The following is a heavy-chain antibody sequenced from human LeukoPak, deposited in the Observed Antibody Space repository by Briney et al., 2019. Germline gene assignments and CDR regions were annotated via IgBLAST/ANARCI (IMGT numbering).Heavy chain of an antibody. CDR3: ARAIGAIAAAENWFDP. Sequence: SETLSLTCTVSGVSISSYYWSWIRQPPGKGLEWIGYIYYSGSTNYNPSLKSRVTISVDTSKNQFSLKLSSVTAADTAVYYCARAIGAIAAAENWFDPWGQGTLVTVSS. J-gene: IGHJ5*02. CDR2: IYYSGST. CDR1: GVSISSYY. D-gene: IGHD6-13*01. V-gene: IGHV4-59*01.